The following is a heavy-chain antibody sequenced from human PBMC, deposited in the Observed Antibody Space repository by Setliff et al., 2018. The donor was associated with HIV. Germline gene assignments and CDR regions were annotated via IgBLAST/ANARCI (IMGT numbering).Heavy chain of an antibody. CDR1: GFSIKNDNW. V-gene: IGHV4-4*02. J-gene: IGHJ4*02. Sequence: PSETLSLTCVVSGFSIKNDNWWYWVRQTPGKGLEWIGQIFHDGTVTYKPSLESRVTILMDILKNQISLNVTSVTAADTATYYCAKTNIPMPRSGTRLESWGPGRLVTVSS. CDR3: AKTNIPMPRSGTRLES. CDR2: IFHDGTV. D-gene: IGHD2-2*02.